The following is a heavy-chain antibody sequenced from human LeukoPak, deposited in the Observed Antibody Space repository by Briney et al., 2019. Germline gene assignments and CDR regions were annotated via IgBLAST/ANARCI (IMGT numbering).Heavy chain of an antibody. CDR1: RYIFTSYY. J-gene: IGHJ4*02. Sequence: ASVKVSCKASRYIFTSYYIHWVRQAPGQGLEWMGWINPNSGGTNYAQKFQDRVTMTGDTSISTAYMELSRLRSDDTAVYYCASAEQWLPRDYWGQGTLVTVSS. CDR3: ASAEQWLPRDY. V-gene: IGHV1-2*02. CDR2: INPNSGGT. D-gene: IGHD6-19*01.